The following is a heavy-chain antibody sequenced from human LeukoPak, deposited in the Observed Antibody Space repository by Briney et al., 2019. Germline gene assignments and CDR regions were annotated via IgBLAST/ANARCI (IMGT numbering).Heavy chain of an antibody. CDR1: GFTFSTYA. J-gene: IGHJ4*02. Sequence: TGGSLRLSCAASGFTFSTYAISWVRQAPGKGLEWVSCISSTSNYIFYADSVKGRFTISRDNSKNTLYLQMNSLRAEDAAVYYCARHSSGWDYWGQGTLVTVSS. V-gene: IGHV3-21*04. CDR3: ARHSSGWDY. CDR2: ISSTSNYI. D-gene: IGHD6-19*01.